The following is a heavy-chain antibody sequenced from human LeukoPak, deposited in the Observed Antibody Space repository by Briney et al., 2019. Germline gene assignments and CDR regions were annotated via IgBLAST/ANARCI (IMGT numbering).Heavy chain of an antibody. D-gene: IGHD3-10*01. J-gene: IGHJ6*03. V-gene: IGHV1-8*03. CDR2: MNPNSGNT. CDR3: ARGRRVRGVITYYYYMDV. CDR1: GYTFTSYD. Sequence: ASVKVSCKASGYTFTSYDINWVRQATGQGLEWMGWMNPNSGNTGYAQKFQGRVTITRNTSISTAYMELSSLRSEDTAVYSCARGRRVRGVITYYYYMDVWGKGTTVTVSS.